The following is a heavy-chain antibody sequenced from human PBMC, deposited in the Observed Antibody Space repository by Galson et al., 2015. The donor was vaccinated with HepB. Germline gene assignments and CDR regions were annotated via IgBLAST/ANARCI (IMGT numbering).Heavy chain of an antibody. CDR1: GFTFSIYS. V-gene: IGHV3-21*01. Sequence: SLRLSCAASGFTFSIYSMNWVRQAPGKGLEWVSSITDNGDVYYAVSVKGRFSISRDNAQNSLYLQMSSLRAEDTAMYYCVRDPAAGDSWGQGTLVTVSS. D-gene: IGHD6-13*01. CDR2: ITDNGDV. J-gene: IGHJ4*02. CDR3: VRDPAAGDS.